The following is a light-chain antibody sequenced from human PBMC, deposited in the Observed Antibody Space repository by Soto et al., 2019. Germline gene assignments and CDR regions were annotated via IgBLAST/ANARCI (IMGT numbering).Light chain of an antibody. CDR3: QQSYSTPPT. Sequence: WYQQKXGTXXXLLXYXAXXXXXXVPSRFTGSGSGTDFTLTISSLQPEDFATYYCQQSYSTPPTFGQGTKVDIK. J-gene: IGKJ1*01. V-gene: IGKV1-39*01. CDR2: XAX.